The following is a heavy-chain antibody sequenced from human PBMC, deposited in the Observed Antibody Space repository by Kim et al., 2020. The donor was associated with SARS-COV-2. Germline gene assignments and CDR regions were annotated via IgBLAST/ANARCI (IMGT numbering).Heavy chain of an antibody. CDR3: ARHSSSQLAKDY. Sequence: YYVDSVKGRFTTSIDNAKNSLYLQMNSLRAEDTAVYYCARHSSSQLAKDYWGQGTLVTVSS. D-gene: IGHD6-13*01. J-gene: IGHJ4*02. V-gene: IGHV3-7*01.